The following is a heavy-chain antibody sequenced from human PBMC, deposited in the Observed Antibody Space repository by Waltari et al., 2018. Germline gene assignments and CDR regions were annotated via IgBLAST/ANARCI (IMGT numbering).Heavy chain of an antibody. D-gene: IGHD2-2*01. Sequence: QVQLVESGGGVVQPGRSLRLSCAASGFTFSRYAMHWVRQAPGKGLEWVAVISYDGSNKYYADSVKGRFTISRDNSKNTLYLQMNSLRAEDTAVYYCARVGSDIVVVPAAIPGDYWGQGTLVTVSS. J-gene: IGHJ4*02. CDR2: ISYDGSNK. CDR3: ARVGSDIVVVPAAIPGDY. V-gene: IGHV3-30-3*01. CDR1: GFTFSRYA.